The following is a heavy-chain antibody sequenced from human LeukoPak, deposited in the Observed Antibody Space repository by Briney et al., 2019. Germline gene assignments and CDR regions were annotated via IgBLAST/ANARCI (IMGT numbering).Heavy chain of an antibody. Sequence: SETLSLTCTVSGGSISNDGYFWGWIRQPPGKGLEWIGSMSYGGDTYYSPALKSRLTISVDPPKNQFSLKLRSVTAADMAVYHCVRRLSYYFGVDVWGQGATVIVSS. V-gene: IGHV4-39*01. CDR2: MSYGGDT. J-gene: IGHJ6*02. CDR1: GGSISNDGYF. CDR3: VRRLSYYFGVDV.